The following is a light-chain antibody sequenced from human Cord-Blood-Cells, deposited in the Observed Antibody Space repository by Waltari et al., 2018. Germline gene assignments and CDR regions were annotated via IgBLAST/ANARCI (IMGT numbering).Light chain of an antibody. J-gene: IGLJ1*01. V-gene: IGLV3-21*03. CDR1: NIGSKR. Sequence: YVLTTPPSASVAPGKPARIPCGGNNIGSKRVHWYQQKPGQAPVLVVYDDSDRPSGIPERFSGSNSENTAALTISRVEAGDEADYYCQVWDSSSDHYVFGTGTEVTVL. CDR2: DDS. CDR3: QVWDSSSDHYV.